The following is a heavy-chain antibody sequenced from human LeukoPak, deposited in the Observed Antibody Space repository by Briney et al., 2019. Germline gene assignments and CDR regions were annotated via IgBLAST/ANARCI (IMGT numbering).Heavy chain of an antibody. CDR1: GFSVSGYW. CDR3: AREWQGGIAAAGTRIEGDC. D-gene: IGHD6-13*01. CDR2: IKQDGSEK. V-gene: IGHV3-7*01. J-gene: IGHJ4*02. Sequence: AGGSLRLSCAVSGFSVSGYWMTWVRQAPGKGLEWVANIKQDGSEKNYVDSVKGRFTISRDNAENSLFLQMNSLRVEDTAVYYCAREWQGGIAAAGTRIEGDCWGQGTLVTVSS.